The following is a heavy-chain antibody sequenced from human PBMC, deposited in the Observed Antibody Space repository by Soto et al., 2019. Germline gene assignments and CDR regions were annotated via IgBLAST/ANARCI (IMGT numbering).Heavy chain of an antibody. CDR2: ISWNSGSI. CDR1: GFTFDDYA. Sequence: EVQLVESGGGLVQPGRSLRLSCAASGFTFDDYAMHWVRQAPGKGLEWVSGISWNSGSIGYGDSVKGRFTISRDNAKNSLYQQMNSLRAEDTALYYCGNDTHYDILTGFDYWGQGTLVTVSS. D-gene: IGHD3-9*01. CDR3: GNDTHYDILTGFDY. J-gene: IGHJ4*02. V-gene: IGHV3-9*01.